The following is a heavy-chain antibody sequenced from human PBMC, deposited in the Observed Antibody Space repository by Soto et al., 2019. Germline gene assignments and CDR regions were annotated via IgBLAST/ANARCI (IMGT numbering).Heavy chain of an antibody. CDR3: ITTYRGSPARPFLDF. J-gene: IGHJ4*02. CDR2: IKSKGSGGTA. V-gene: IGHV3-15*01. D-gene: IGHD1-26*01. Sequence: EVQLVESGGGLVKPGGSLRLSCAASGASEFIFTNAWMSWVRQAPGKGLEWVGRIKSKGSGGTADYAAPVKGRFTISRDDSKNTLFLQMNSLKTEDTAVYYCITTYRGSPARPFLDFWGQGTLVTVSS. CDR1: GASEFIFTNAW.